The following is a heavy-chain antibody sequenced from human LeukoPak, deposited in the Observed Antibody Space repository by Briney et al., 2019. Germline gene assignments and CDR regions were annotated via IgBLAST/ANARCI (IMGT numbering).Heavy chain of an antibody. D-gene: IGHD5-24*01. Sequence: PGGSLRLSCAASGFTFSDYYMSWIRQAPGKGLEWVSYISSSGSIIYYADSVKGRFTISRDNAKNSLYLQMNSLRAEDTAVYYCAKGISPERWLQLTPFDYWGQGTLVTVSS. CDR1: GFTFSDYY. CDR2: ISSSGSII. CDR3: AKGISPERWLQLTPFDY. J-gene: IGHJ4*02. V-gene: IGHV3-11*01.